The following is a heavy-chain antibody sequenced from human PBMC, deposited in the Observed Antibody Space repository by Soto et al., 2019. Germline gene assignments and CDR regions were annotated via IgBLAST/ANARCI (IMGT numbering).Heavy chain of an antibody. CDR2: IYYSGST. J-gene: IGHJ5*02. CDR1: GVSVGSGSYY. D-gene: IGHD2-2*02. V-gene: IGHV4-61*01. CDR3: ARLDIVVVPAAIAWFDP. Sequence: SETLSLTCTVSGVSVGSGSYYWSWIRQPPGKGLEWIGYIYYSGSTNYNPSLKSRVTISVDTSKNQFSLKLSSVTAADTAVYYCARLDIVVVPAAIAWFDPWGQGTLVTVSS.